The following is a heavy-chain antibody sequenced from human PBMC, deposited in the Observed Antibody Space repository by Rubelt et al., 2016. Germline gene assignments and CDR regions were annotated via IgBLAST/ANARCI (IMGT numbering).Heavy chain of an antibody. J-gene: IGHJ4*02. D-gene: IGHD5/OR15-5a*01. CDR2: IYHSGST. Sequence: QVQLQESGPGLVKPSETLSLTCTVSGGSISSYYWSWIRQPPGKGLEWIGEIYHSGSTNYNPSLKSRVTISVDKAKNQFFLMLSSVTAADTAVYYCARGAPLPKYYFDYWGQGTLVTVSS. CDR1: GGSISSYY. CDR3: ARGAPLPKYYFDY. V-gene: IGHV4-59*12.